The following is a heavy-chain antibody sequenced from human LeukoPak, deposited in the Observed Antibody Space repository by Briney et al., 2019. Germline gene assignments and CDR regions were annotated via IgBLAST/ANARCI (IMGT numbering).Heavy chain of an antibody. J-gene: IGHJ3*02. Sequence: SETLSLTCTVSGGSISSYYWSWIRQPPGKGLEWIGYIYYSGSTNYNPSLKSRVTISVDTSKNQFSLKLSSVTAVDTAVYYCARQSGSYSMGAFDIWGQGTMVTVSS. CDR1: GGSISSYY. V-gene: IGHV4-59*08. CDR3: ARQSGSYSMGAFDI. CDR2: IYYSGST. D-gene: IGHD1-26*01.